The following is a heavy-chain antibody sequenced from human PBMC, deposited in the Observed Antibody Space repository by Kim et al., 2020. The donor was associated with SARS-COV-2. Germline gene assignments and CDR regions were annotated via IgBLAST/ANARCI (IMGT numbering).Heavy chain of an antibody. Sequence: GGSLRLSCAASGFSLSPYWMSWARQAPGKGLEWVANIKQDGSDKNYVDSVKGRFTISRDNAKNSLYLQMNSLRVEDTALYYCARGGRADSWGQGTLVTVS. V-gene: IGHV3-7*01. CDR1: GFSLSPYW. CDR3: ARGGRADS. CDR2: IKQDGSDK. J-gene: IGHJ4*02. D-gene: IGHD3-16*01.